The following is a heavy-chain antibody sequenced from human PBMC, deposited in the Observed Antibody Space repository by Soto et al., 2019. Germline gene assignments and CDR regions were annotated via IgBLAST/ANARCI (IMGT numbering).Heavy chain of an antibody. V-gene: IGHV1-69*01. J-gene: IGHJ6*02. CDR2: IIPIFGTA. CDR3: ARSPAAITYYYYGMDV. D-gene: IGHD2-2*01. CDR1: GGTFSSYA. Sequence: QVQLVQSGAEVKKPGSSVKVSCKASGGTFSSYAISWVRQASGQGLEWMGGIIPIFGTANYAQKFQGRVTITADGSTSTAYMELSSLRSEDTAVYYCARSPAAITYYYYGMDVWGQGTTVTVSS.